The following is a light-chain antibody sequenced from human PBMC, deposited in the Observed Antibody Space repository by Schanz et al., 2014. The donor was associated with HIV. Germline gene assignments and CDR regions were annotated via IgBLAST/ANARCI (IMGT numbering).Light chain of an antibody. V-gene: IGKV1-8*01. Sequence: AIRITQSPSSLSASTGDRVTITCRASQGISSYLAWYQQKPGKAPKLLIYAASTLQSGVPSRFSGSGSGTDFTLTISCLQSEDFATYFCQKYNLAPLTFGVGTKVEIK. CDR1: QGISSY. CDR3: QKYNLAPLT. CDR2: AAS. J-gene: IGKJ4*01.